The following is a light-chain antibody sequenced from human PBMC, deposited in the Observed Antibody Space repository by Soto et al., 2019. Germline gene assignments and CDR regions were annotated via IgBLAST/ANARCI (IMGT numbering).Light chain of an antibody. CDR1: QSISSW. CDR2: TTS. CDR3: QQYDNLHLT. J-gene: IGKJ4*01. V-gene: IGKV1-5*03. Sequence: DLQSTQSASTLSASVGDRVTITGRASQSISSWLAWYQQNPGKAPKILFSTTSTLETGVPSRFSGSGSGTDFTFTISSMQPEDIATYYCQQYDNLHLTVGGGTQVDI.